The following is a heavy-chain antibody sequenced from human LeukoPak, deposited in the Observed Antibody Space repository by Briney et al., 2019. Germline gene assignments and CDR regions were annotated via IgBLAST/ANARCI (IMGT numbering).Heavy chain of an antibody. Sequence: GGSLRLSCAASGFTFNNYDMSWVRQAPGKGLEWVSSISTSGGSTYYADSVKGRFTFSRDNSKSTLFLQMNSLRGDDTAVYYCARGSSQLAYWGQGTLVTASS. J-gene: IGHJ4*02. V-gene: IGHV3-23*01. CDR3: ARGSSQLAY. D-gene: IGHD2-2*01. CDR2: ISTSGGST. CDR1: GFTFNNYD.